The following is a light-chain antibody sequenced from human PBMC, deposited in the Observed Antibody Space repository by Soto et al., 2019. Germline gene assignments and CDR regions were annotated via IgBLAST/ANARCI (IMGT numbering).Light chain of an antibody. CDR3: QQYYRYPRT. CDR2: AAS. Sequence: AIRMTQSPSSLSASTGDRVTITCRASQGISSYLAWYQQKPGKAPKLLIYAASTLQSGVPSRFSGSGSGTDFTLTISCLQSEDFATYYCQQYYRYPRTFGGGTKVEI. V-gene: IGKV1-8*01. CDR1: QGISSY. J-gene: IGKJ4*01.